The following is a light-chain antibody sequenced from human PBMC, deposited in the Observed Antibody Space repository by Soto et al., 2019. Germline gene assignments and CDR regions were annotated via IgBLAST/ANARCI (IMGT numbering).Light chain of an antibody. CDR2: KAS. Sequence: DIQITHSPSSLSASVLYRVTITCRASQGIRNDLAWYQQKPGKAPKRLIYKASTLKSGVPSRFSGSGSGTEFTLTISSLQPDDFATYYCQHYNSYSEAFGQGTKVDIK. CDR1: QGIRND. J-gene: IGKJ1*01. CDR3: QHYNSYSEA. V-gene: IGKV1-5*03.